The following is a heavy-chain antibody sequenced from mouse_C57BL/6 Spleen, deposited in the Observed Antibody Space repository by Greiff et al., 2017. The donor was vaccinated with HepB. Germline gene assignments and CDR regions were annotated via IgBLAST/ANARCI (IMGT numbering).Heavy chain of an antibody. V-gene: IGHV1-82*01. J-gene: IGHJ2*01. D-gene: IGHD1-1*01. CDR2: IYPGDGDT. CDR3: AYLITTTVSYYFDY. CDR1: GYAFSSSW. Sequence: QVTLKVSGPELVKPGASVKISCKASGYAFSSSWMNWVKQRPGKGLEWIGRIYPGDGDTNYNGKFKGKATLTADKSSSTAYMQLSSLTSEDSAVYFCAYLITTTVSYYFDYWGQGTTLTVSS.